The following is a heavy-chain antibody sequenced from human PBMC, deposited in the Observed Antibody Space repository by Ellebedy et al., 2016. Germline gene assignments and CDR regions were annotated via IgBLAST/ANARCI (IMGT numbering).Heavy chain of an antibody. D-gene: IGHD2-15*01. CDR1: GYSFTSYW. CDR3: ARAVVVPYAFDI. Sequence: GGSLRLXXKGSGYSFTSYWIGWVRQMPGKGLEWMGIIYPGDSDTRYSPYFQGQVTISADKSISTAYLQWSSLKASDTAMYYCARAVVVPYAFDIWGQGTMVTVSS. CDR2: IYPGDSDT. V-gene: IGHV5-51*01. J-gene: IGHJ3*02.